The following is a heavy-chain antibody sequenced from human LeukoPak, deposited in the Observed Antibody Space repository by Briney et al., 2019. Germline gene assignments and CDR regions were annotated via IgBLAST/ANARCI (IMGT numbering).Heavy chain of an antibody. V-gene: IGHV3-30*04. Sequence: GGSLRLSCAASGFTFSSYAMHWVRQAPGKGLEWVALISYDGSNKYYADFVKGRFTISRDNSKSTQYLQMNSLRAEDTAVYYCARGGGHSYGYFDDWGQGTLVTVSS. D-gene: IGHD5-18*01. CDR2: ISYDGSNK. J-gene: IGHJ4*02. CDR3: ARGGGHSYGYFDD. CDR1: GFTFSSYA.